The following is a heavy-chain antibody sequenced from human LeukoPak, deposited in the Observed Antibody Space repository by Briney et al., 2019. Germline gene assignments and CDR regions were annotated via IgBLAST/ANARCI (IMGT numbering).Heavy chain of an antibody. V-gene: IGHV1-69*01. CDR3: ARDRPYTGGWRGFDY. CDR1: GGTFSRYA. D-gene: IGHD6-19*01. Sequence: SVKVSCKASGGTFSRYAISWVRQAPGQGLEWMGGIIPMFGIANYAQKFQGRVTITADESTSTAYMELGSLRSEDTAVYYCARDRPYTGGWRGFDYWGQGTLVTVSS. CDR2: IIPMFGIA. J-gene: IGHJ4*02.